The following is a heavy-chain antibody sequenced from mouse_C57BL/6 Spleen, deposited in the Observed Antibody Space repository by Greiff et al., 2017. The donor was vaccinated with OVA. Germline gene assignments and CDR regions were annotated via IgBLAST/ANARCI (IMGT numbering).Heavy chain of an antibody. D-gene: IGHD1-1*01. J-gene: IGHJ4*01. Sequence: QVQLKESGAELVRPGTSVKMSCKASGYTFTNYWIGWAKQRPGHGLEWIGDIYPGGGYTNYNEKFKGKATLTADKSSSTAYMQFSSLTSEDSAIYYCARKLRVDAMDYWGQGTSVTVSS. CDR2: IYPGGGYT. CDR1: GYTFTNYW. V-gene: IGHV1-63*01. CDR3: ARKLRVDAMDY.